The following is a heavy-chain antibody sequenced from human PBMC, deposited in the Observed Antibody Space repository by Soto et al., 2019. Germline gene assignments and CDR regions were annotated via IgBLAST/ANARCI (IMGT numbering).Heavy chain of an antibody. D-gene: IGHD3-10*01. V-gene: IGHV1-58*02. Sequence: QMQLVQSGPEVKKPGTSVKVSCKASGFTFTSSAMQWVRQARGQRLEWIGWIVVGSGNTNYAQKLQERVTITRDMSTSAAYRELSRLRSEDTAVYYCAAGLLWFGESDAFDIWGQGTMVTVSS. CDR2: IVVGSGNT. CDR1: GFTFTSSA. CDR3: AAGLLWFGESDAFDI. J-gene: IGHJ3*02.